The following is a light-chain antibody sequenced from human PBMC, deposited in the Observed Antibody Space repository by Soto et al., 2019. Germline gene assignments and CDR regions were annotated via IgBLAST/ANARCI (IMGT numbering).Light chain of an antibody. Sequence: DIVMTQSPLSLPVTPGEPASISCRSSQSLLHSNGYNCLDWYLQKPGQSPQLLIYLGSNRASGVPDRLSGSGSGTDFTLKISRVEAEDVGVYYCMQALQSPRTFGQGTKLEIK. J-gene: IGKJ2*01. V-gene: IGKV2-28*01. CDR1: QSLLHSNGYNC. CDR3: MQALQSPRT. CDR2: LGS.